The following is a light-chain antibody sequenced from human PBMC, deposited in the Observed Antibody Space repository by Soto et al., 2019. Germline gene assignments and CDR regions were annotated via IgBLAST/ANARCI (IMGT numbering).Light chain of an antibody. CDR3: QQYGRSPPFT. CDR1: QSVSSTY. V-gene: IGKV3-20*01. Sequence: EIVLTQSPGTLSLSPGERATLSCRASQSVSSTYIAWYQQNPGRAPRLLIYGASSRATGIPDRFSGSGSGTDVTLTISRLEPEEFALYFCQQYGRSPPFTFGQGTKVEIK. CDR2: GAS. J-gene: IGKJ2*01.